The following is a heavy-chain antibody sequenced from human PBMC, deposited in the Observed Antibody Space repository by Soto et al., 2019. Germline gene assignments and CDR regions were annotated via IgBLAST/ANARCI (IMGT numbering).Heavy chain of an antibody. V-gene: IGHV3-11*01. CDR2: ISSSGTTI. D-gene: IGHD1-26*01. CDR3: ARDEWDPTHPP. Sequence: GGSLRLSCAASGFTFSDYYMSWIRQAPGKGLEWVSYISSSGTTIYYVDSVKGRFTISRDNAKNSLYLQMNSLRAEDTAVYYCARDEWDPTHPPWGQGTLVTVSS. J-gene: IGHJ5*02. CDR1: GFTFSDYY.